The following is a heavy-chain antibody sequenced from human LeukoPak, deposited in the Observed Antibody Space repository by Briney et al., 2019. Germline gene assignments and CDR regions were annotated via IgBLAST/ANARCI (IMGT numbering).Heavy chain of an antibody. Sequence: GGSLRLSCAGSGFSFSSYGMHWVRQAPGKGLEWMAFIRSDGSNKYYADSVKGRFTISRDNSKNTLYLQMNSLRAEDTAVYYCAKDGIVVVIYFDYWGQGTLVTVSS. V-gene: IGHV3-30*02. D-gene: IGHD3-22*01. CDR1: GFSFSSYG. CDR2: IRSDGSNK. CDR3: AKDGIVVVIYFDY. J-gene: IGHJ4*02.